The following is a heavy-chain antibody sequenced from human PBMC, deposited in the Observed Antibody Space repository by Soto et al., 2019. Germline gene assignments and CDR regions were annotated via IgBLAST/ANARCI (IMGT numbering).Heavy chain of an antibody. CDR3: ARWGLRSGWYYLDS. V-gene: IGHV3-7*01. CDR1: GFTLSTNW. J-gene: IGHJ4*02. CDR2: IKQDGSEK. D-gene: IGHD6-19*01. Sequence: VQLVESGGGLVQPGGSLTLSCAASGFTLSTNWISWVRQTPGKGLEGVANIKQDGSEKRYVDSVKGRFTISRDNAKNSLYLQMNSLTVEDTAVYYCARWGLRSGWYYLDSWGQGTLVTVSS.